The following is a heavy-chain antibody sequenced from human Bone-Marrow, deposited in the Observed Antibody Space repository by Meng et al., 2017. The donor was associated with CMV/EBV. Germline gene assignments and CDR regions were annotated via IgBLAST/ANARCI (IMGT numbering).Heavy chain of an antibody. CDR3: ARAPRFWSGYFYYFDY. J-gene: IGHJ4*02. CDR1: YAFTNYG. Sequence: YAFTNYGITWVRQAPGQGPEWMGWISGYNGDTKYAQKVQGRVSMTTDTSTTTVYMELRSLGSDDTAVYFCARAPRFWSGYFYYFDYWGQGTLVTVSS. CDR2: ISGYNGDT. D-gene: IGHD3-3*01. V-gene: IGHV1-18*01.